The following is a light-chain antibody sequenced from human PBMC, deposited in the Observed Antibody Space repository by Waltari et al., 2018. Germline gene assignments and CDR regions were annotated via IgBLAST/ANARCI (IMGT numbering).Light chain of an antibody. CDR2: EVS. V-gene: IGLV2-14*01. CDR3: SSYTSSSTLYVV. CDR1: RSDVGGYNY. Sequence: QSALTQPASVSGSPGQSITISCPGTRSDVGGYNYVSWSPQHPGKAPKLMIYEVSNRPSGVSNRFSGSKSGNTASLTISGLQAEDEADYYCSSYTSSSTLYVVFGGGTKLTVL. J-gene: IGLJ2*01.